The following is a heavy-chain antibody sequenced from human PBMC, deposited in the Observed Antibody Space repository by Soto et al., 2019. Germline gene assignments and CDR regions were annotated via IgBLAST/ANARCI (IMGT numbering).Heavy chain of an antibody. J-gene: IGHJ4*02. CDR3: ASGTIGAFFVY. V-gene: IGHV3-11*01. CDR1: GFTFSDYY. Sequence: QVQLVESGGGLVKPGGSLRLSCAASGFTFSDYYMSWIRQAPGKGLEWVSYISSRSSTIFYADSVKGRFTISRDNVKNSLYLQMNSLRTEDTAVYYCASGTIGAFFVYWGQGILVTVSS. D-gene: IGHD2-8*01. CDR2: ISSRSSTI.